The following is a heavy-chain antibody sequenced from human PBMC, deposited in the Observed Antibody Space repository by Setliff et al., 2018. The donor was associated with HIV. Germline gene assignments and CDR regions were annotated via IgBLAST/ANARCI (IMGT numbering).Heavy chain of an antibody. CDR2: INHSGNI. V-gene: IGHV4-34*01. CDR3: ARHVLDYNFWSGYSTQNCFDY. CDR1: GGSFSAYY. D-gene: IGHD3-3*01. J-gene: IGHJ4*02. Sequence: SETLSLTCAVYGGSFSAYYWSWIRQPPGKGLEWIGEINHSGNINYNPSLKSRVPISIDTFWGSVTAADTAVYYCARHVLDYNFWSGYSTQNCFDYWGQGTLVTVSS.